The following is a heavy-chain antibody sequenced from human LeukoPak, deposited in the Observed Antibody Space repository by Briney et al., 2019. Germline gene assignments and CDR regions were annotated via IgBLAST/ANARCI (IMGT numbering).Heavy chain of an antibody. J-gene: IGHJ3*02. CDR2: IYYSGST. Sequence: SETLSLTCTVSGGSISSYYWGWIRQPPGKGLEWIGSIYYSGSTYYNPSLKSRVTISVDTSKNQFSLKLSSVTAADTAVYYCASPRDEVYYDFWSGYPGAFDIWGQGTMVTVSS. CDR3: ASPRDEVYYDFWSGYPGAFDI. CDR1: GGSISSYY. V-gene: IGHV4-39*01. D-gene: IGHD3-3*01.